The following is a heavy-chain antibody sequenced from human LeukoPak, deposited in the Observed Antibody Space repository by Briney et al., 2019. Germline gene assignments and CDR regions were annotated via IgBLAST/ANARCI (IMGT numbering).Heavy chain of an antibody. CDR3: ARAFDYGGNPFDY. Sequence: SETLSLTCTVSGGSISSSSYYWGWIRQPPGKGLEWIGSIYYSGSTYYNPSPKSRVTISVDTSKNQFSLKLSSVTAADTAVYYCARAFDYGGNPFDYWGQGTLVTVSS. D-gene: IGHD4-23*01. CDR2: IYYSGST. J-gene: IGHJ4*02. CDR1: GGSISSSSYY. V-gene: IGHV4-39*01.